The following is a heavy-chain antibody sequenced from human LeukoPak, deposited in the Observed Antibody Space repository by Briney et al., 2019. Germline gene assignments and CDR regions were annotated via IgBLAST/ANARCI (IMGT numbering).Heavy chain of an antibody. CDR1: GFTFSSYT. V-gene: IGHV3-21*04. CDR2: ISSSSSYI. Sequence: GGSLRLSCAASGFTFSSYTMNWVRQAPGKGLEWVSSISSSSSYIYYADSVKGRFTISRDNAKNSLYLQMNSLRAEDTAVYYCARDLVNSGSYWGQGTLVTVSS. CDR3: ARDLVNSGSY. D-gene: IGHD1-26*01. J-gene: IGHJ4*02.